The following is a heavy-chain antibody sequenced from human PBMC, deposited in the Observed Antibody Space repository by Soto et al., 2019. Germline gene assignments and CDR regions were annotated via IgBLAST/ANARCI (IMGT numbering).Heavy chain of an antibody. Sequence: SETLSLTCTVSGGSISGYYWSWIRQPPGKGLEWIGYVYYSGSTKYNPSLESRVTISVNMSNNQFSLMLTSVTAADTAVYYCAKYRRTDAEGYRLDFWGQGTLVTVSS. CDR2: VYYSGST. CDR1: GGSISGYY. J-gene: IGHJ4*02. D-gene: IGHD5-12*01. CDR3: AKYRRTDAEGYRLDF. V-gene: IGHV4-59*01.